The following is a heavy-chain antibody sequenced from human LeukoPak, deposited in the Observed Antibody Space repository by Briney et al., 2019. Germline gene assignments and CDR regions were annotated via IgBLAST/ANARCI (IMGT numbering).Heavy chain of an antibody. V-gene: IGHV4-39*07. CDR2: ISYSGTT. Sequence: SETLSLTCTVSGGSISTSSYCWGWIRQPPGKGLEWIGSISYSGTTYYNPSLKSRVTISVDTSKNQFSLKLSSVTAADTAVYYCAREPYSSGWYDHWGQGTLVTVSS. J-gene: IGHJ5*02. D-gene: IGHD6-19*01. CDR1: GGSISTSSYC. CDR3: AREPYSSGWYDH.